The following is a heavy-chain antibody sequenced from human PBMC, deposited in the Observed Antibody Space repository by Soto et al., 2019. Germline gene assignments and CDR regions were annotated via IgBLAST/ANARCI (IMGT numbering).Heavy chain of an antibody. CDR3: AKDSPWLVRYYYHGMDV. CDR2: ISGSGYNT. CDR1: GFTFSSYA. Sequence: GSLRLSCAASGFTFSSYAMSWVCQAPGKGLEWVSAISGSGYNTYYADSVKGRFTISRVNSKNTLYLQMNSLRAEDTAVYYCAKDSPWLVRYYYHGMDVWGQGTTVTVSS. D-gene: IGHD6-19*01. J-gene: IGHJ6*02. V-gene: IGHV3-23*01.